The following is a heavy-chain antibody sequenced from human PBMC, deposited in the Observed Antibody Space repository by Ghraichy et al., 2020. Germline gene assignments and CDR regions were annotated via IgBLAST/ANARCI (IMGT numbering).Heavy chain of an antibody. CDR2: IYTSGST. CDR1: GGSISTYY. J-gene: IGHJ3*02. V-gene: IGHV4-4*07. Sequence: SETLSLTCTVSGGSISTYYWSWIRQPAGKGLEWVGRIYTSGSTNYNPSLKSRVTMSVDTSKNQFSLKLSSVTAADTVVYYCARGLMDGNWGSDAFDIWGQGTMVTVSS. D-gene: IGHD7-27*01. CDR3: ARGLMDGNWGSDAFDI.